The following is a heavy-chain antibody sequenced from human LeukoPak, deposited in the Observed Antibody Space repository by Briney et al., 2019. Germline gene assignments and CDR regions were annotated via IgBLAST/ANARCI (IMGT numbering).Heavy chain of an antibody. V-gene: IGHV1-8*01. CDR1: GYTFTSYD. J-gene: IGHJ6*03. CDR2: MNPNSGNT. Sequence: ASVKVSCKASGYTFTSYDINWVRQATGHGLEWMGWMNPNSGNTGYAQKFQGRVAMTRNTSISTAYMELSSLRSEDTAVYYCARARAVRGVRYYYYMDVWGKGTTVTISS. D-gene: IGHD3-10*01. CDR3: ARARAVRGVRYYYYMDV.